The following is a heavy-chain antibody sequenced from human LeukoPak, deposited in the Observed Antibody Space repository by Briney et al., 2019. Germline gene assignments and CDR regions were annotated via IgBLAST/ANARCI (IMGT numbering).Heavy chain of an antibody. CDR1: GFTFSSIH. CDR3: TRVGYIDEGIDY. Sequence: GGSLRLSCAASGFTFSSIHMVWVRQAPGKGLEWVANIKQDGSKKSYVDSVKGRFTISRDNAKNSLYLQMNSLRAEDTAIYYCTRVGYIDEGIDYWGQGTLVTVSS. J-gene: IGHJ4*02. CDR2: IKQDGSKK. V-gene: IGHV3-7*04. D-gene: IGHD5-12*01.